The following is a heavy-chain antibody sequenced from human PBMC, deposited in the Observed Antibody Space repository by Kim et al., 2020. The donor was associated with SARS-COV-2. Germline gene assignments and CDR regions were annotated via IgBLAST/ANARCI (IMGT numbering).Heavy chain of an antibody. J-gene: IGHJ3*02. Sequence: GRLTISRDNSKNTLYLQMNSLRAEDTAVYYCAKDPLYYDSSGYYYDAFDIWGQGTMVTVSS. V-gene: IGHV3-23*01. D-gene: IGHD3-22*01. CDR3: AKDPLYYDSSGYYYDAFDI.